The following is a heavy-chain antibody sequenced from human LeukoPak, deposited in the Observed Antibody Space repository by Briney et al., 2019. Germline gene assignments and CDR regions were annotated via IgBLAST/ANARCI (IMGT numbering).Heavy chain of an antibody. V-gene: IGHV3-23*01. Sequence: GGSLRLSCAASGFTFSSYAMSWVRQAPGKGLEWVSAISGSGGSTYYADSVKGRFTISRDNSKNTLYLQMNSLRAEDTAVYYCAKGGRPTPYYYYYYMDVWGKGTTVTVSS. CDR2: ISGSGGST. CDR1: GFTFSSYA. J-gene: IGHJ6*03. CDR3: AKGGRPTPYYYYYYMDV.